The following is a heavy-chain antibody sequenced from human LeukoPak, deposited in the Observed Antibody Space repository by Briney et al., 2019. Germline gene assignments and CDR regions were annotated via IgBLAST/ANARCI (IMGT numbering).Heavy chain of an antibody. CDR1: GFTLDNYN. Sequence: GGSLRLSCTASGFTLDNYNFNWVRQAPGKGLEWVASIRSYSSYIHYADSVKGRFTISRDDAKKSLYLQMNSLRAEDTAVYYCAKSGYNRFDYWGQGTLVTVSS. D-gene: IGHD5-24*01. CDR2: IRSYSSYI. J-gene: IGHJ4*02. V-gene: IGHV3-21*04. CDR3: AKSGYNRFDY.